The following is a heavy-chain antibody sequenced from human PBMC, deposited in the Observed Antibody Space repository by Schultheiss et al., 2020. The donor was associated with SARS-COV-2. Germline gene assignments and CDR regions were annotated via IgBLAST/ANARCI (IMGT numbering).Heavy chain of an antibody. Sequence: SETLSLTCTVSGGSISSSSYYWGWIRQPPGKGLEWIGSIYYSGSTNYNPSLKSRVTISVDTSKNQFSLKLSSVTAADTAVYYCARRGIVVVPADLRNWFDPWGQGTLVTVSS. V-gene: IGHV4-39*01. CDR3: ARRGIVVVPADLRNWFDP. D-gene: IGHD2-2*01. CDR2: IYYSGST. CDR1: GGSISSSSYY. J-gene: IGHJ5*02.